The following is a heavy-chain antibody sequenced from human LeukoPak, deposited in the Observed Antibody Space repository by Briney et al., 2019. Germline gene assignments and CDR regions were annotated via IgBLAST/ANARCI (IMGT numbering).Heavy chain of an antibody. D-gene: IGHD3-22*01. J-gene: IGHJ3*02. CDR3: ARAYSSGYPGAFDI. V-gene: IGHV1-8*03. Sequence: ASVKVSCKASGYTFTSYDINWVRQATGQGLEWMGWMNPNSGNTGYAQKFQGGVTITRNTSISTAYMELSSLRSEDTAVYYCARAYSSGYPGAFDIWGQGTMVTVSS. CDR1: GYTFTSYD. CDR2: MNPNSGNT.